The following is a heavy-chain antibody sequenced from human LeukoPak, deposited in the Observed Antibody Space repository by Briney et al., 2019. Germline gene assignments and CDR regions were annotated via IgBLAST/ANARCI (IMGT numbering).Heavy chain of an antibody. CDR1: GFTFSTYA. V-gene: IGHV3-23*01. CDR3: VRGFGVGGYYYTFDY. D-gene: IGHD3-22*01. J-gene: IGHJ4*02. Sequence: GGSLRLSCAASGFTFSTYAMSWVRQAPGKGLEWVSAISGSGGSTYYADSVKGRFTISRDNSNNTLYVEMTSLRAEDTAVYYCVRGFGVGGYYYTFDYWGQGTLVTVSS. CDR2: ISGSGGST.